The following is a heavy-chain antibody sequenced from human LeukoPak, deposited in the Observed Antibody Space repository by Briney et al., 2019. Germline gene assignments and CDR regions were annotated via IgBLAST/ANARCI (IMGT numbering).Heavy chain of an antibody. V-gene: IGHV5-51*01. J-gene: IGHJ5*02. CDR1: GYSINNYW. D-gene: IGHD2-15*01. CDR2: IYPADSDI. Sequence: GESLKISCKGSGYSINNYWIGWVRQMPGKGLEWMGIIYPADSDIRYSPSFQGQVTISADKSISTAYLQWSSLKASNTAIYYCARQEYCSGGSCYTWFDPWGQGTLVIVSS. CDR3: ARQEYCSGGSCYTWFDP.